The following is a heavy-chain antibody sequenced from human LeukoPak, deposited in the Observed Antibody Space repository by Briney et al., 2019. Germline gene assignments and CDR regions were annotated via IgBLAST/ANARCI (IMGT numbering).Heavy chain of an antibody. D-gene: IGHD1-7*01. J-gene: IGHJ4*02. V-gene: IGHV4-59*11. CDR2: IYYSGST. Sequence: SETLSLTCTVSGGSISSHYWSWIRQPPGKGLEWIGYIYYSGSTYYNPSLKSRVTISVDTSKNQFSLKLSSVTAADTAVYYCAREGWNYEFDYWGQGTLVTVSS. CDR3: AREGWNYEFDY. CDR1: GGSISSHY.